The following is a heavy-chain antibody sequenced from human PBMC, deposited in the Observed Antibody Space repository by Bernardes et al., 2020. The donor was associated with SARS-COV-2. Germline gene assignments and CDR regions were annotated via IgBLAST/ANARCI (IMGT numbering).Heavy chain of an antibody. J-gene: IGHJ4*01. CDR1: GGSIRASSYY. Sequence: SETLSLTCTVSGGSIRASSYYWGWIRQPPGKGLEWIGNIYYSGGTDYNPSLKSRVTISVDTSNTQFSLKLTSVTAADTAVYYCARTVEMATTYWDYWGHGTLVTVSS. V-gene: IGHV4-39*01. CDR2: IYYSGGT. CDR3: ARTVEMATTYWDY. D-gene: IGHD1-1*01.